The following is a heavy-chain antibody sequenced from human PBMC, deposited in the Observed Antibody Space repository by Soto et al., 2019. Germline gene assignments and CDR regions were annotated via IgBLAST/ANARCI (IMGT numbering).Heavy chain of an antibody. CDR3: ARGKGYCSGGSCPPRFDP. D-gene: IGHD2-15*01. CDR1: GYTFTGYY. CDR2: INPNSGGT. J-gene: IGHJ5*02. V-gene: IGHV1-2*02. Sequence: ASVKVSCEASGYTFTGYYIHWVRQAPGQGLEWMGWINPNSGGTNYAQKFQGRVTMTRDTSISTAYMELSRLRSDDTAVYYCARGKGYCSGGSCPPRFDPWGQGTLVTVSS.